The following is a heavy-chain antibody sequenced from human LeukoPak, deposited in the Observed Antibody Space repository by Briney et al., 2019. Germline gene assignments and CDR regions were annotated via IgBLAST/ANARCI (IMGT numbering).Heavy chain of an antibody. Sequence: GASVKVSCKASGYTFTSYGISWVRQAPGQGLEWMGWISAYNGNTNYAQKLQGRVTMAEDTSTDTAYMELRSLRSDDTAVYYCARAPYYYGSGSLTFDYWGQGTLVTVSS. CDR2: ISAYNGNT. V-gene: IGHV1-18*01. CDR3: ARAPYYYGSGSLTFDY. CDR1: GYTFTSYG. D-gene: IGHD3-10*01. J-gene: IGHJ4*02.